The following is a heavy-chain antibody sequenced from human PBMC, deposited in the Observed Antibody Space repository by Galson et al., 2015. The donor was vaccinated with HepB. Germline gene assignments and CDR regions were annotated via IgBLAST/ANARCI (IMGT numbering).Heavy chain of an antibody. D-gene: IGHD3-10*01. J-gene: IGHJ5*02. Sequence: SLRLSCAASGFTFSSYGMHWVRQAPGKGLEWVAVISYDGSNKYYADSVKGRFIISRDNSKNTLYLQMNSLRAEDTAVYYCAKGGVRRRHGDWFDPWGQGTLVTVSS. V-gene: IGHV3-30*18. CDR1: GFTFSSYG. CDR3: AKGGVRRRHGDWFDP. CDR2: ISYDGSNK.